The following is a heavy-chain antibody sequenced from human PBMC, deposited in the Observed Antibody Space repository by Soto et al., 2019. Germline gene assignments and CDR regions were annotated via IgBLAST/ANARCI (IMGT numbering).Heavy chain of an antibody. D-gene: IGHD6-13*01. Sequence: SETLSLACTVSGDSVISATYYWSWTRQPPGKGMEWIGYIYYDGGTTYNSSLKSRATLSTDTSRSQLSLQLTSASPADTAVYHYERVLPDIEAAYDAFDVWGQGTM. CDR3: ERVLPDIEAAYDAFDV. J-gene: IGHJ3*01. CDR2: IYYDGGT. V-gene: IGHV4-61*01. CDR1: GDSVISATYY.